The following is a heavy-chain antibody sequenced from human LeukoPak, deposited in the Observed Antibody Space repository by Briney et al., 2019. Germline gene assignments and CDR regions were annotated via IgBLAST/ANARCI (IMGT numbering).Heavy chain of an antibody. CDR2: ISTSGNTI. D-gene: IGHD2-2*01. J-gene: IGHJ6*03. CDR1: GFTFSDYP. Sequence: GGSLRLSCAGSGFTFSDYPLIWMRQAPGKALEWVSYISTSGNTIYYADSVKGRFTISRDNPKKSLYLHMNSLRGEDTAVYYCGTSGGVVAPAAGLKYYVDFWGNGTTVTVSS. V-gene: IGHV3-11*04. CDR3: GTSGGVVAPAAGLKYYVDF.